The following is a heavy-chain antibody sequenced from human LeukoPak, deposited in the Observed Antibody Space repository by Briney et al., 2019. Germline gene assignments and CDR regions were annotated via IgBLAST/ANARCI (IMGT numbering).Heavy chain of an antibody. CDR3: ARSESEDYFDY. Sequence: ASVKVSCKASGGTFSSYAVSWVRQAPGQGLEWMGGIIPIFGTANYAQKFQGRVTITADESTSTAYMELSSLRSEDTAVYYCARSESEDYFDYWGQGTLVTVSS. CDR1: GGTFSSYA. V-gene: IGHV1-69*13. CDR2: IIPIFGTA. J-gene: IGHJ4*02.